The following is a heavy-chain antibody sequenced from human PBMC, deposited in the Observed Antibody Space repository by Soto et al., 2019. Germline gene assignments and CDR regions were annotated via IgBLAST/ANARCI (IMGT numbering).Heavy chain of an antibody. CDR2: IYQSGST. CDR1: GGSLSSSAYS. Sequence: QLQLQESGSSLVKPSQTLSLTCTVSGGSLSSSAYSWSWIRQTPGKGLEWIGFIYQSGSTYYNPSLKSRVTLSLDRPKNQISLKLTSVTAADTAVYYCARELLYYDSDGYSWDDALDIWGQGTMVTVSP. V-gene: IGHV4-30-2*01. J-gene: IGHJ3*02. CDR3: ARELLYYDSDGYSWDDALDI. D-gene: IGHD3-22*01.